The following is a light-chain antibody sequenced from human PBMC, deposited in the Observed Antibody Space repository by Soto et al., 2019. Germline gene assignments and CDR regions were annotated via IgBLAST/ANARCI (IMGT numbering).Light chain of an antibody. CDR2: AAS. V-gene: IGKV1D-12*01. CDR1: QDIAAY. CDR3: QLGYSCPFT. J-gene: IGKJ5*01. Sequence: IQLTQSPSSVSASVGYVVTMTCRASQDIAAYLAWYQHKPGRAPELLIHAASSLQSGVPSRFSGSGSGTDFTLTINSLQPEDFATYYCQLGYSCPFTFGQGTRLEI.